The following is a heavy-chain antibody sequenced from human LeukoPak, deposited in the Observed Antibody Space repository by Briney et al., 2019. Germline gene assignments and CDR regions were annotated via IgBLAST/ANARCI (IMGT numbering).Heavy chain of an antibody. Sequence: SVNVSCTASGGTFSSYAISWVRQAPGQGLEWMGGITPIFGTANYAQKFQGRVTITADESTSTAYMELSSLRSEDTAVYYCAREGGPLDFSVVPAAMYGMDVWGQGTTVTVSS. CDR1: GGTFSSYA. CDR3: AREGGPLDFSVVPAAMYGMDV. V-gene: IGHV1-69*13. CDR2: ITPIFGTA. D-gene: IGHD2-2*01. J-gene: IGHJ6*02.